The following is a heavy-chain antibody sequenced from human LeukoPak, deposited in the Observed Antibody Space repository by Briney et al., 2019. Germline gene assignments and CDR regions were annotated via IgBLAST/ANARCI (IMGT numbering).Heavy chain of an antibody. CDR2: IYYSGST. J-gene: IGHJ6*03. V-gene: IGHV4-59*11. CDR1: GGSISSHY. CDR3: ARGTYYCYYMDV. Sequence: SETLSLTCTVSGGSISSHYWSWIRQPPGKGLEWIGYIYYSGSTNYNPSLKSRVTISVDTSKNQFSLKLSSVTAADTAVYYCARGTYYCYYMDVWGKGTTVTVSS.